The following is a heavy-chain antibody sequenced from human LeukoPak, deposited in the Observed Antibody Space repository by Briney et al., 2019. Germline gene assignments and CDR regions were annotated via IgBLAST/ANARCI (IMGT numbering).Heavy chain of an antibody. CDR3: ARGGFSRGDY. V-gene: IGHV3-7*01. D-gene: IGHD3-10*01. CDR2: MKGGGTEE. Sequence: PGGSLRLSCAASGFTFSSHWMTWVRQAPGKGLEWVANMKGGGTEEYYVDSVKGRFTISRDNAKNSLYLQMNSLRTEDTAVYYCARGGFSRGDYWGQGTLVTVSS. J-gene: IGHJ4*02. CDR1: GFTFSSHW.